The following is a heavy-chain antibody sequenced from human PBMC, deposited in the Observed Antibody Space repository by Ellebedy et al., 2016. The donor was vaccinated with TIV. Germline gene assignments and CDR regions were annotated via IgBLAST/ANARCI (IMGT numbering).Heavy chain of an antibody. CDR1: GYTLTSYY. D-gene: IGHD3-10*01. CDR3: VRGSGRNHYFDY. V-gene: IGHV1-46*01. J-gene: IGHJ4*02. CDR2: INPSGYGT. Sequence: ASVKVSXXASGYTLTSYYMHWVRQAPGQGLEWMGIINPSGYGTTYAQKFQGRVSMTRDTSTSTVYMELSSLISEDTAVYYCVRGSGRNHYFDYWGPGTLVTVSS.